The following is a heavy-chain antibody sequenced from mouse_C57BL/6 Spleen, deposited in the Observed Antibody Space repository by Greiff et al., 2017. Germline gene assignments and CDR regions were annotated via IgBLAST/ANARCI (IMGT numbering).Heavy chain of an antibody. V-gene: IGHV5-4*01. J-gene: IGHJ4*01. D-gene: IGHD2-1*01. Sequence: DVQLVESGGGLVKPGGSLKLSCAASGFTFSSYAMSWVRQTPEKRLEWVATISDGGSYTYYPANVKGRFTISRDNAKNNLDLQMSQLKSEDTAMYYCAREGGKSGMDYWGQGTSVTVSS. CDR1: GFTFSSYA. CDR2: ISDGGSYT. CDR3: AREGGKSGMDY.